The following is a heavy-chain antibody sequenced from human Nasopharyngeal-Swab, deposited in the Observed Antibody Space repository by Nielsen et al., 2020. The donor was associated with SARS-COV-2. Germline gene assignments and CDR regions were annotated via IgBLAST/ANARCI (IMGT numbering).Heavy chain of an antibody. CDR3: ARNILTGYYSSDAFDI. D-gene: IGHD3-9*01. Sequence: VRQAPGKGLEWVSYISSSGSTIYYADSVKGRFTISRDNAKNSLYLQMNSLRAEDTAVYYCARNILTGYYSSDAFDIWGQGTMVTVSS. V-gene: IGHV3-48*03. CDR2: ISSSGSTI. J-gene: IGHJ3*02.